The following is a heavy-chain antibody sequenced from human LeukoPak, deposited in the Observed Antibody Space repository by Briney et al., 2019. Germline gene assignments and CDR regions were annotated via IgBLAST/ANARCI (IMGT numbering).Heavy chain of an antibody. Sequence: SETLSLTCTVSGGSISSSSYYWGWIRQPPGRGLEWIGSIYHSGSPNYNPSLKSRVTISVDTSKNQFSLKLSSVTAADTAVYYCARQDYYGSGSYYMDVWGKGTTVTISS. J-gene: IGHJ6*03. CDR2: IYHSGSP. D-gene: IGHD3-10*01. CDR3: ARQDYYGSGSYYMDV. V-gene: IGHV4-39*01. CDR1: GGSISSSSYY.